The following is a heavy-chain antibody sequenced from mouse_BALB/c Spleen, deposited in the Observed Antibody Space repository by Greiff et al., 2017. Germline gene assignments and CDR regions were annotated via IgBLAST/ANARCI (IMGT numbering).Heavy chain of an antibody. CDR1: GDSITSGY. CDR3: ARYLLRPYAMDY. CDR2: ISYSGST. Sequence: EVKLVESGPSLVKPSQTLSLTCSVTGDSITSGYWNWIRKFPGNKLEYMGYISYSGSTYYNPSLKSRISITRDTSKNQYYLQLNSVTTEDTATYYCARYLLRPYAMDYWGQGTSVTVSS. V-gene: IGHV3-8*02. D-gene: IGHD1-2*01. J-gene: IGHJ4*01.